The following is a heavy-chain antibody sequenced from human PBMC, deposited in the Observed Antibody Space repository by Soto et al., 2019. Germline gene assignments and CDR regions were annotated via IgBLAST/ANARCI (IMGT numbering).Heavy chain of an antibody. V-gene: IGHV4-39*07. D-gene: IGHD3-22*01. Sequence: SSEILSLTCTVSGGSISSSSYYWGWIRQPPGKGLEWIGSIYYSGSTYYNPSLKSRVTISVDTSKNQFSLKLSSVTAEDTAVYYCAKDNYYDITPGGYWGQGTLVNVSS. CDR2: IYYSGST. CDR3: AKDNYYDITPGGY. J-gene: IGHJ4*02. CDR1: GGSISSSSYY.